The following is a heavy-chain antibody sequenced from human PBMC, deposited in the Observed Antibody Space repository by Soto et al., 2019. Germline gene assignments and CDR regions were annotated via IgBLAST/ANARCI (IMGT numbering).Heavy chain of an antibody. CDR3: ARLYSNYVDDY. CDR2: ISAYNGNT. V-gene: IGHV1-18*04. Sequence: ASVKFSCKASGYTFTSYGISWVRQAPGQGLEWMGWISAYNGNTNYVQKLQGRVTMTTDTSTSTAYMELRSLRSDDTAVYYCARLYSNYVDDYWGQGTLVTVSS. D-gene: IGHD4-4*01. J-gene: IGHJ4*02. CDR1: GYTFTSYG.